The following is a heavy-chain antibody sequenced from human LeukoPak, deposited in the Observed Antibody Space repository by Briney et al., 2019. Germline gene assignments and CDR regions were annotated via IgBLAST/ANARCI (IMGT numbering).Heavy chain of an antibody. D-gene: IGHD2-2*01. CDR3: ARLGYCSSTSCYGYIWFDP. V-gene: IGHV4-59*08. Sequence: SETLSLTCTVSGGSVSGYYWSWIRQPPGKGLEWIGYIFYSGSTNYNPSLKSRVSISVDTSKNQFSLKLSSVTAADTAVYYCARLGYCSSTSCYGYIWFDPWGQGTLVTVSS. CDR1: GGSVSGYY. CDR2: IFYSGST. J-gene: IGHJ5*02.